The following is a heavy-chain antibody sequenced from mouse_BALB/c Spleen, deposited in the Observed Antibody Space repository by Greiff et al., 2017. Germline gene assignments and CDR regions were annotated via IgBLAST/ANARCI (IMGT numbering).Heavy chain of an antibody. J-gene: IGHJ2*01. CDR2: ISSGSSTI. CDR3: ATLGDYFDY. V-gene: IGHV5-17*02. CDR1: GFTFSSFG. Sequence: EVKLEESGGGLVQPGGSRKLSCAASGFTFSSFGMHWVRQAPEKGLEWVAYISSGSSTIYYADTVKGRFTISRDNPKNTLFLQMTSLRSEDTAMYYCATLGDYFDYWGQGTTLTVSS.